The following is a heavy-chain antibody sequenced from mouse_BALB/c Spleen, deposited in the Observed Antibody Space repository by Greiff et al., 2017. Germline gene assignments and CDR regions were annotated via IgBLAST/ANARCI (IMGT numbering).Heavy chain of an antibody. CDR1: GYTFTSYW. CDR2: INPSTGYT. CDR3: ARGATVARDWFAY. V-gene: IGHV1-7*01. D-gene: IGHD1-1*01. J-gene: IGHJ3*01. Sequence: QVQLQQSGAELAKPGASVKMSCKASGYTFTSYWMHWVKQRPGQGLEWIGYINPSTGYTEYNQKFKDKATLTADKSSSTAYMQLSSLTSEDSAVYYCARGATVARDWFAYWGQGTLVTVSA.